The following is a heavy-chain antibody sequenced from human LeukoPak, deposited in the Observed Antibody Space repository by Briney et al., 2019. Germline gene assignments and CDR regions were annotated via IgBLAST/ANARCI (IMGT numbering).Heavy chain of an antibody. CDR2: IYYSGST. D-gene: IGHD2-2*01. CDR3: ARIEVLCSSTSCPRWFDP. CDR1: GGSISSYY. V-gene: IGHV4-59*01. Sequence: SETPSLTCTVSGGSISSYYWSWILQPPGKGLEWIGYIYYSGSTNYNPSLKSRVTISVDTSKNQFSLKLSSVTAADTAVYYCARIEVLCSSTSCPRWFDPWGQGTLVTVSS. J-gene: IGHJ5*02.